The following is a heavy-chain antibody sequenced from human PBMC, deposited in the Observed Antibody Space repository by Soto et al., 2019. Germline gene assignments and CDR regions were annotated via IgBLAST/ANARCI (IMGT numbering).Heavy chain of an antibody. V-gene: IGHV1-69*02. CDR3: ARVVTGLRLGELSPLSYYYYGMDV. Sequence: GASVKVSCKASGGTFSSYTISWVRQAPGQGLEWMGRIIPILGIANYAQKFQGRVTITADKSTSTAYMELSSLRSEDTAVYYCARVVTGLRLGELSPLSYYYYGMDVWGQGTTVTVSS. J-gene: IGHJ6*02. D-gene: IGHD3-16*02. CDR2: IIPILGIA. CDR1: GGTFSSYT.